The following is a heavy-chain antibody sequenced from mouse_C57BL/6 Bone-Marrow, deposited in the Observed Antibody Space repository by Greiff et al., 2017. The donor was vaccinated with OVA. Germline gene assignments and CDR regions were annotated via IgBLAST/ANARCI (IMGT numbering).Heavy chain of an antibody. CDR1: GFSLTSYG. CDR2: IWSGGST. V-gene: IGHV2-2*01. Sequence: QVQLKESGPGLVQPSQSLSITCTVSGFSLTSYGVHWVRQSPGKGLEWLGVIWSGGSTDYNAAFISRLSISKDNSKSQVFFKMNSLQADDTAMNYDASYDYDLDWYFDVWGTGTTVTVSS. CDR3: ASYDYDLDWYFDV. D-gene: IGHD2-4*01. J-gene: IGHJ1*03.